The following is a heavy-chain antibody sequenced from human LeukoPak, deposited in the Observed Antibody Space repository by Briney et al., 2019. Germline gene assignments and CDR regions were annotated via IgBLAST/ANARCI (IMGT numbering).Heavy chain of an antibody. CDR2: INHSGSS. V-gene: IGHV4-34*01. CDR3: ARVPRMDYYDSSGYYYFSEPVDY. J-gene: IGHJ4*02. Sequence: SETLSLTCAVYGGSFSGYYWSWIRQPPGKGLEWIGEINHSGSSNYNPSLKSRVTISVDTSKNQFSLKLSSVTAADTAVYYCARVPRMDYYDSSGYYYFSEPVDYWGQGTLVTVSS. CDR1: GGSFSGYY. D-gene: IGHD3-22*01.